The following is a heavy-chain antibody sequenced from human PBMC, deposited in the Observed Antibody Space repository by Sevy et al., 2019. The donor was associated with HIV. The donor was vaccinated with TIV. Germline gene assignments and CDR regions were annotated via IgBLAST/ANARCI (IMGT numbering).Heavy chain of an antibody. CDR1: GFTFSSYW. V-gene: IGHV3-74*01. CDR3: YTSIVAAGDY. J-gene: IGHJ4*02. D-gene: IGHD6-13*01. Sequence: GGSLRLSCAASGFTFSSYWMHWVRQAPGKGLVWVSRINSDGSSTSYADSVKGRFTISRDNAKNMLYLQMNSLRAEDTAVYYCYTSIVAAGDYWGQGTLVTVSS. CDR2: INSDGSST.